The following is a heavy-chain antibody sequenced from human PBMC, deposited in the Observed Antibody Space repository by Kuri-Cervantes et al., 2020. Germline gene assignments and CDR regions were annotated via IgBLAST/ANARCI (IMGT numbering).Heavy chain of an antibody. Sequence: GESLKISCAASGFTFSSCALSWVRRAPGKGLEWVSAISGSGGTTYYADSVKGRFTISRDNAKNSLYLQMNSLRAEDTAVYYCARATLAGSFSGMDVWGQGTTVTVSS. CDR1: GFTFSSCA. CDR2: ISGSGGTT. D-gene: IGHD3-10*01. CDR3: ARATLAGSFSGMDV. J-gene: IGHJ6*02. V-gene: IGHV3-23*01.